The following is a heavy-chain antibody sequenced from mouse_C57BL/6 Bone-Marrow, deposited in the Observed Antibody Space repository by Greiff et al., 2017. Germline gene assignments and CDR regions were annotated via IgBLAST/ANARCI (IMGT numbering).Heavy chain of an antibody. V-gene: IGHV1-18*01. CDR3: ARRIYYGNYVMDY. Sequence: EVKLQQSGPELVKPGASVKIPCKASGYTFTDYNMDWVKQSHGKGLEWIGDINPNNGGTIYNQKFKGKATLTVDKSSSTAYMELRSLTSEDTAVYYCARRIYYGNYVMDYWGQGTSVTVSS. D-gene: IGHD2-1*01. J-gene: IGHJ4*01. CDR1: GYTFTDYN. CDR2: INPNNGGT.